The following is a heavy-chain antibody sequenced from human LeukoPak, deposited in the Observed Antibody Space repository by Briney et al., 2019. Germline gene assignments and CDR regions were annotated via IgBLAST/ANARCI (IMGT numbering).Heavy chain of an antibody. Sequence: GGSLRLSCAASGFTFSSYWMSWVRQAPGKGLEWVANIKQDGSEKYYVDSVKGRFTISRDNAKNSLYLQMNSLRAEDTAVYYCARESLAYYDSSGQQALDAFDIWGQGTMVTVSS. CDR3: ARESLAYYDSSGQQALDAFDI. V-gene: IGHV3-7*01. CDR1: GFTFSSYW. D-gene: IGHD3-22*01. CDR2: IKQDGSEK. J-gene: IGHJ3*02.